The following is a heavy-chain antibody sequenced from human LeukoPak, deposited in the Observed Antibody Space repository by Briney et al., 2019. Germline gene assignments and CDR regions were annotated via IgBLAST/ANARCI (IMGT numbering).Heavy chain of an antibody. CDR2: IYYSGSP. J-gene: IGHJ4*02. D-gene: IGHD1-1*01. CDR1: GVSVSSGSYY. V-gene: IGHV4-61*01. CDR3: ATCRTAKTGFEY. Sequence: SETLSLTCTVSGVSVSSGSYYWSWIRQPPGKGLEWIGYIYYSGSPYYNPSLKSRVTISVDTSKNQFSLRLSSVTAADTAVYYCATCRTAKTGFEYWGQGTPVTVSS.